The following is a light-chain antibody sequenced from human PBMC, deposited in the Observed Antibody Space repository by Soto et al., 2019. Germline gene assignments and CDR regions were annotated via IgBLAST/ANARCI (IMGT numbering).Light chain of an antibody. Sequence: EIVLTTSPGILYLSPGESATLSCRARQSVTTNQLAWFQQKPGQAPRLLIYDASGRATGIPDRFSGIGSGRDFTLTISRLEPEDFSVYYCPQYGSSVRTFDQGTKLEI. CDR1: QSVTTNQ. V-gene: IGKV3-20*01. CDR3: PQYGSSVRT. J-gene: IGKJ2*02. CDR2: DAS.